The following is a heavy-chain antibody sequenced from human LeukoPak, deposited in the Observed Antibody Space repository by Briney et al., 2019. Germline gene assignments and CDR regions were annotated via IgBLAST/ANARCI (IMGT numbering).Heavy chain of an antibody. CDR2: IYTSGST. V-gene: IGHV4-61*02. J-gene: IGHJ6*03. Sequence: SETLSLTCTVSGGSLSSGSYYWSWIRQPAGKGLEWIGRIYTSGSTNYNPSLKSRVTISVDTSKNQFSLKLSSVTAADTAVYYCARLWFGEVPPLYYYYMDVWGKGTTVTVSS. D-gene: IGHD3-10*01. CDR3: ARLWFGEVPPLYYYYMDV. CDR1: GGSLSSGSYY.